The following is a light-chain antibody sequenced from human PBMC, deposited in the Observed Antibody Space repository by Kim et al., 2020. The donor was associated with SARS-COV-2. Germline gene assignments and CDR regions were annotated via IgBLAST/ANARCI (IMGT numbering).Light chain of an antibody. J-gene: IGKJ4*01. CDR1: LGVGRN. CDR3: QKYNVWTPRLT. CDR2: GAS. Sequence: PGERPTLFCRSSLGVGRNLAWYQQNTGQGPRLLISGASTGATGVPARFSGSGFGTVFTLTISGMQSEDFATYYCQKYNVWTPRLTFGGGTKVDIK. V-gene: IGKV3-15*01.